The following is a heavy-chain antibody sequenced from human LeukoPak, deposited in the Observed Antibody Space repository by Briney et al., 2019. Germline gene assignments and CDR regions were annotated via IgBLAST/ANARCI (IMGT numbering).Heavy chain of an antibody. V-gene: IGHV3-73*01. J-gene: IGHJ4*02. CDR3: TRRNCSGGSCYDY. CDR1: GFTFSGSA. D-gene: IGHD2-15*01. CDR2: IRSKANSYAT. Sequence: SGGSLTLSCAASGFTFSGSAMHWVRQASGKGLGWVGRIRSKANSYATAYAASVKGRFTISRDDSKTTAYLQMNSLKTEDTAVYYCTRRNCSGGSCYDYWGQGTLVTVSS.